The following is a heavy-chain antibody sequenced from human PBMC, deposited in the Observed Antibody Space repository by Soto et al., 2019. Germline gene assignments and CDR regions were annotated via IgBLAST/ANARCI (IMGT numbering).Heavy chain of an antibody. CDR1: GDSISSASYF. D-gene: IGHD4-17*01. CDR2: VYFVGNS. CDR3: VRFYGDYVHGVKRRYFDF. Sequence: SETLSLTXTVSGDSISSASYFWGWIRQPPGKGLEWIGSVYFVGNSYYNPSLKSRVSISVDASKNQFSLRLSSMTAADTGVYYCVRFYGDYVHGVKRRYFDFWGQGTLVTVSS. V-gene: IGHV4-39*01. J-gene: IGHJ4*02.